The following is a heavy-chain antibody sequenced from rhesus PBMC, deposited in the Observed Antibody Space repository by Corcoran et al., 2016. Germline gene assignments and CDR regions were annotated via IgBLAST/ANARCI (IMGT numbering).Heavy chain of an antibody. V-gene: IGHV4-173*01. CDR3: VGLMVAGPVEY. CDR1: GGPISSNS. Sequence: LQLQESGPGLVKPSETLSLTCAVSGGPISSNSWTWIRHPPGKGLKWIGRISGDDRSTDYNPSLRSRVTISTDTSKTQFSLKVDSVTAADTAVYYCVGLMVAGPVEYWGQGVLVTVSS. D-gene: IGHD6-37*01. J-gene: IGHJ4*01. CDR2: ISGDDRST.